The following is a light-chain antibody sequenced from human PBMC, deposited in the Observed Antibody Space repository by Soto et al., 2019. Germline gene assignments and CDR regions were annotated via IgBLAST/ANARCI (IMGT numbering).Light chain of an antibody. CDR1: SSDGGGYDF. CDR3: SSYISGTLHV. J-gene: IGLJ1*01. Sequence: QSVLTQPASVSGSPGQSITISCAGTSSDGGGYDFVSWYQHHPGKAPKLMIYDVSNRPSGVSNRFSGSKSGNTASLTISGLQGEDEADSYCSSYISGTLHVSGTGTKVTVL. CDR2: DVS. V-gene: IGLV2-14*03.